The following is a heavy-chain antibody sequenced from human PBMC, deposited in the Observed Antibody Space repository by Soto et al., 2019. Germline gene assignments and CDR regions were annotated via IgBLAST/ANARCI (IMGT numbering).Heavy chain of an antibody. D-gene: IGHD6-19*01. CDR3: ARDPNRRIAVAGPNP. Sequence: PGGSLRLSSAASGFTFSSYSMNWVRQAPGKGLEWVSYISSSSSTIYYADSVKGRFTISRDNAKNSLYLQMNSLRAEDTAVYYCARDPNRRIAVAGPNPLGQETLLTISS. CDR2: ISSSSSTI. J-gene: IGHJ5*02. CDR1: GFTFSSYS. V-gene: IGHV3-48*01.